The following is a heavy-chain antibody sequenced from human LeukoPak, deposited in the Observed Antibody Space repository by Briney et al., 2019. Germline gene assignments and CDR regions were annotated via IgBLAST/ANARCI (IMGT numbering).Heavy chain of an antibody. Sequence: GGSLRLSCAASGFTFTNNFMSWVRQVPGKGLEWVANIKQDGSEKYYVDSVKGRFTISRDNAKNSLYLQMNSLRAEDTAVYYCAKGGYKYDSSGHNYFDYWGQGTLVTVSS. J-gene: IGHJ4*02. CDR2: IKQDGSEK. CDR1: GFTFTNNF. D-gene: IGHD3-22*01. V-gene: IGHV3-7*01. CDR3: AKGGYKYDSSGHNYFDY.